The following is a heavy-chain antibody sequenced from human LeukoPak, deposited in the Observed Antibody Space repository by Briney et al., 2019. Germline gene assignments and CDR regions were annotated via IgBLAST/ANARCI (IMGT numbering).Heavy chain of an antibody. CDR3: ARSFSPNYYDLLDY. CDR2: IYYSGST. J-gene: IGHJ4*02. CDR1: GGSISSNSYY. Sequence: PSETLSLTCTVSGGSISSNSYYWGWIRQPPGKGLEWIGYIYYSGSTNYNPSLKSRVTISLDTSKNQFSLKLNSVTAADTAMYYCARSFSPNYYDLLDYWGQGTLVTVSS. D-gene: IGHD3-22*01. V-gene: IGHV4-61*05.